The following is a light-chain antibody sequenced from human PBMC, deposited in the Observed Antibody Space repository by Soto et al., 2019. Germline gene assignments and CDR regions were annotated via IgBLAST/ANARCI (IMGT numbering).Light chain of an antibody. CDR1: SRDVESYNL. CDR2: EVS. CDR3: CSYAGSSTLV. V-gene: IGLV2-23*02. J-gene: IGLJ1*01. Sequence: QSALTQPASVSGSPGQSITISCTGTSRDVESYNLVSWYQQHPGKAPKLMIYEVSKRPSGVSNRFSGSKSGNTASLTISGLQAEDEADYYCCSYAGSSTLVFGTGTKVTVL.